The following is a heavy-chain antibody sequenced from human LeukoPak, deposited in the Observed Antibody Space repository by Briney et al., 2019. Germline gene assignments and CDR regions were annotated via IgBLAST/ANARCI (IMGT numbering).Heavy chain of an antibody. CDR1: GYTFTDYY. CDR3: ATLGATSFDY. CDR2: VVPYSGAT. J-gene: IGHJ4*02. Sequence: ASVKVSCKTSGYTFTDYYVHWVRQVPGRGLEFVGWVVPYSGATRYAPRFQGRVTMTRDTSIGTAYMELSRLTYGDTAVYYCATLGATSFDYWGQGTLVTVSS. D-gene: IGHD1-26*01. V-gene: IGHV1-2*02.